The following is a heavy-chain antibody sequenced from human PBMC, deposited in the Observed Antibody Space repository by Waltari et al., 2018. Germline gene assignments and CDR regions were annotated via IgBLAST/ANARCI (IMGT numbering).Heavy chain of an antibody. CDR3: ARDRYCSSTSCASGYYYYGMDV. CDR2: IIPIFGTA. D-gene: IGHD2-2*01. V-gene: IGHV1-69*01. Sequence: QVQLVQSGAEVKMPGSSVKVSCKASGGTFSSYAISWVRQAPGQGLEWMGGIIPIFGTANYAQKFQGRVTITADESTSTAYMELSSLRSEDTAVYYCARDRYCSSTSCASGYYYYGMDVWGQGTTVTVSS. J-gene: IGHJ6*02. CDR1: GGTFSSYA.